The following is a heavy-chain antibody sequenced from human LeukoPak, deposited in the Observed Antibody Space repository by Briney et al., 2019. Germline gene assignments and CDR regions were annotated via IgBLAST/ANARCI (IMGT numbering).Heavy chain of an antibody. CDR3: ILGGKLDY. V-gene: IGHV4-39*01. J-gene: IGHJ4*02. D-gene: IGHD3-10*01. Sequence: SETLSLTCTVSGGSISSGNYYRGWIRQPPGKGLEWIGGIYHTGSTHYKPSLKSRVTISVDTSKNQLSLRLTSVTAADTAAYYCILGGKLDYWGQGILVTVSS. CDR1: GGSISSGNYY. CDR2: IYHTGST.